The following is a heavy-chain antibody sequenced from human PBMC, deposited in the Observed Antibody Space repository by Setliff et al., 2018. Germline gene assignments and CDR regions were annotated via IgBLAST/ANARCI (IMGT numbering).Heavy chain of an antibody. J-gene: IGHJ4*02. CDR3: ARGGTCRYFDY. Sequence: ETLSLTCSVSGDSISAASIMAWIRQPPGKGLEFIGYVYYSGAAKYDPSLKSRVTMSVDTSKTQFSLKLNSMTTADTAVYYCARGGTCRYFDYWGQGTLVTVSS. CDR2: VYYSGAA. CDR1: GDSISAAS. V-gene: IGHV4-59*01.